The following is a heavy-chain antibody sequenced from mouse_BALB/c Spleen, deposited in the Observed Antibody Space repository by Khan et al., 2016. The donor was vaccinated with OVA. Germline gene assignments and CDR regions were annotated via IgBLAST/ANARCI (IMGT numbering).Heavy chain of an antibody. Sequence: VQLKESGPELMKPGASVKISCKASGYSFTSYYIHWVKQSHGKSLEWIGYIDPFNGGTSYNQKFKGKATLALDKSSSTAYMHLSSLTSEDSAVDYCARGGLGLRAYAMDYWGQGTSVTVSS. CDR2: IDPFNGGT. D-gene: IGHD3-1*01. V-gene: IGHV1S135*01. J-gene: IGHJ4*01. CDR1: GYSFTSYY. CDR3: ARGGLGLRAYAMDY.